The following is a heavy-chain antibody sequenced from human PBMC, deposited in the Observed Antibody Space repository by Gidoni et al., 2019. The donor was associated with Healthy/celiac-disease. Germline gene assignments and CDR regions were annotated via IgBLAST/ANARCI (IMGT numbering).Heavy chain of an antibody. CDR1: GFTFSSYG. CDR2: ISYDGSNK. Sequence: QVQLVESGGGVVQPGRSLRLSCAASGFTFSSYGMHWVRKAPGKGLEWVAVISYDGSNKYYADSVKGRFTISRDNSKNTLYLQMNSLRAEDTAVYYCAKDITDYYGSGSYYYYYYYGMDVWGQGTTVTVSS. D-gene: IGHD3-10*01. J-gene: IGHJ6*02. V-gene: IGHV3-30*18. CDR3: AKDITDYYGSGSYYYYYYYGMDV.